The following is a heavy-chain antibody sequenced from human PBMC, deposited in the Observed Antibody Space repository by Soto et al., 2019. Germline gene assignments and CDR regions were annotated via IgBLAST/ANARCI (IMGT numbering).Heavy chain of an antibody. V-gene: IGHV4-39*07. Sequence: SETLSLTCTVSGGSVSSSSYYWGWVRQPPGKGLEWIGNVYHSGSTNYNPSLKSRVTISVDKSKNQFSLKLSSVTAADTAVYYCARGRMGWLVHGTWDYWGQGTLVTVS. CDR3: ARGRMGWLVHGTWDY. CDR1: GGSVSSSSYY. D-gene: IGHD6-6*01. CDR2: VYHSGST. J-gene: IGHJ4*02.